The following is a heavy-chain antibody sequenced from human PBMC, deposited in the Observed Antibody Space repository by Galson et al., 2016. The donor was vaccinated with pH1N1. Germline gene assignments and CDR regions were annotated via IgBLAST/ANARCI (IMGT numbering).Heavy chain of an antibody. V-gene: IGHV3-64*02. CDR3: ARDNGYYTDFDY. CDR2: IGTTGINI. CDR1: GFTFSRHT. J-gene: IGHJ4*02. D-gene: IGHD5-18*01. Sequence: SLRLSCAASGFTFSRHTMRWVRQAPGKGLQYVSVIGTTGINIFYEDSVRDRFTVSRDNVRYTLHLQMDSLRTEDTAIYYCARDNGYYTDFDYWGQGTLVTVSP.